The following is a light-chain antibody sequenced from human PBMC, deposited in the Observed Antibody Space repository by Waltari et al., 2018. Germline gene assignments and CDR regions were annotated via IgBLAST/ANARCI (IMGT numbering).Light chain of an antibody. Sequence: DIQMTQSPSSVSASVGDTVTLTCRTSQSISNWVAWYQQKPGKAPNLLIYGASSLQSGVPPRFSGSGSGTDFPLTISGLQPEDFAKYFCQQTNSFPWTFGQGTKVEVK. J-gene: IGKJ1*01. CDR2: GAS. V-gene: IGKV1-12*01. CDR1: QSISNW. CDR3: QQTNSFPWT.